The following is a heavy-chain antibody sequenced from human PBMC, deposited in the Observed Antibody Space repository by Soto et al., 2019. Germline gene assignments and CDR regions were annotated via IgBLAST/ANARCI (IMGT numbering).Heavy chain of an antibody. Sequence: EVQLLESGGGSVQPGGSLRLSCAASGFTFSSYAMSWVRQAPGKGLEWVSAISGSGGSAYYADSVKGRFTISRDNSKNTLYLQMNSLRAEGTAVYYCVGASGWYYRFDTWGQGTLGTVSS. J-gene: IGHJ5*02. V-gene: IGHV3-23*01. CDR3: VGASGWYYRFDT. CDR2: ISGSGGSA. CDR1: GFTFSSYA. D-gene: IGHD6-19*01.